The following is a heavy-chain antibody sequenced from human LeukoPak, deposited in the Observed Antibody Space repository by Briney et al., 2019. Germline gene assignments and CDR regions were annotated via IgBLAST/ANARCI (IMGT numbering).Heavy chain of an antibody. CDR2: IWSDGTHK. V-gene: IGHV3-33*06. CDR3: AKSNSESQTTVGN. CDR1: GFTFNTYG. D-gene: IGHD1-26*01. Sequence: PGGSLRLSCAASGFTFNTYGMHWVRQAPGKGLEWVAVIWSDGTHKYYSDSVKGRFTISRDNSKNTLYLEMNSLRVEDTAVYYCAKSNSESQTTVGNWGQGNLVTVSS. J-gene: IGHJ4*02.